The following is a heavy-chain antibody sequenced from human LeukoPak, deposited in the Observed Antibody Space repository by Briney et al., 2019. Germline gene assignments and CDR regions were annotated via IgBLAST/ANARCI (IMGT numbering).Heavy chain of an antibody. CDR3: ARDVRWLRFVFDY. D-gene: IGHD5-12*01. Sequence: HPGGSLRLSCAASGFTFSDYSMNWVRQDPGKGLEGVSYISSSSSTVYYADSVKGRFTISRDNAKNSLYLQMNSLRDEDTAVYYCARDVRWLRFVFDYWGQGIPVTVSS. CDR2: ISSSSSTV. CDR1: GFTFSDYS. V-gene: IGHV3-48*02. J-gene: IGHJ4*02.